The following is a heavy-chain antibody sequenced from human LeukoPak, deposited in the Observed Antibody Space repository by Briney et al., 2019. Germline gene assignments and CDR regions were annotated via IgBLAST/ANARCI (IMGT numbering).Heavy chain of an antibody. D-gene: IGHD6-19*01. V-gene: IGHV3-9*01. CDR3: ARDRGAVTDVFDY. J-gene: IGHJ4*02. Sequence: SGGSLRLSCAASGFTLDDYAMHWVRQAPGKGLEWVSGISWNSVNIGYADSVKGRFTISRDNAKNSLYLQMNSLRAEDTAVYYCARDRGAVTDVFDYWGQGTLVTVSS. CDR1: GFTLDDYA. CDR2: ISWNSVNI.